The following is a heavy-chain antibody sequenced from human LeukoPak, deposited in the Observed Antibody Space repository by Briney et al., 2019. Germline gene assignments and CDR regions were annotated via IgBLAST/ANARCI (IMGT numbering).Heavy chain of an antibody. V-gene: IGHV1-69*01. CDR1: GFTFSSYA. J-gene: IGHJ4*02. CDR3: ARAGIQLWEESQFAY. CDR2: IIPIFGTA. D-gene: IGHD5-18*01. Sequence: GGSLRLSCAASGFTFSSYAISWVRQAPGQGLEWMGGIIPIFGTANYAQKFQGRVTITADESTSTAYMELSSLRSEDTAVYYCARAGIQLWEESQFAYWGQGTLVTVSS.